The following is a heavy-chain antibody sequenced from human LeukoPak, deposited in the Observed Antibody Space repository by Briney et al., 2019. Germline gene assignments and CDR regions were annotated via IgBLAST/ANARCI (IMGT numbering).Heavy chain of an antibody. Sequence: GGSLRLSCAASGFTFSSYAMSWVRQAPGKGLGWVSGLSGSGGAAYSADSVKGRFTISRDNSKNTLFLQMNSLRAEDTAVYYCAKDIGYYYDTSGYYFDYWGQGTLVTVSS. D-gene: IGHD3-22*01. J-gene: IGHJ4*02. CDR2: LSGSGGAA. V-gene: IGHV3-23*01. CDR1: GFTFSSYA. CDR3: AKDIGYYYDTSGYYFDY.